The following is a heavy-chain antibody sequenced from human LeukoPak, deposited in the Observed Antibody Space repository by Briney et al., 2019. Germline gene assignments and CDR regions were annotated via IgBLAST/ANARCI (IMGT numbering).Heavy chain of an antibody. CDR1: GFTFSTHW. CDR2: VDPDGSST. J-gene: IGHJ4*02. Sequence: GGSLRLSCAASGFTFSTHWMVWVRRAPGKGLLWVSRVDPDGSSTTYADSVTGRFINSRDNARNTLFLQMNSLRAEDTAVYYCASGRWSDYLDYWGQGTLVTVSS. D-gene: IGHD3-3*01. CDR3: ASGRWSDYLDY. V-gene: IGHV3-74*03.